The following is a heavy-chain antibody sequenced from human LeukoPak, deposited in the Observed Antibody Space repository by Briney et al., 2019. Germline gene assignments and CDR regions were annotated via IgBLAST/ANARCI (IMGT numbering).Heavy chain of an antibody. J-gene: IGHJ3*01. CDR2: IYTTGST. V-gene: IGHV4-4*07. D-gene: IGHD2-8*02. CDR1: GGSISSDY. Sequence: SETLSLTCTVSGGSISSDYWSWIRHPAGKGLEWIGRIYTTGSTNYSPSLKSRVTMSVDTSKNQFSLRLISVTAADTAVYYCARNPDVVLVVSSTGTFDVWGQGTMVTVSS. CDR3: ARNPDVVLVVSSTGTFDV.